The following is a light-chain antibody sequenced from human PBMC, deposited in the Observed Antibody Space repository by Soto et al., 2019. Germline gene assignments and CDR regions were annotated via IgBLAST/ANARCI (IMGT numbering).Light chain of an antibody. Sequence: QSVLTQPPSASGTPGQRVTISCSGYNSNIGSNYVYWYQQFPGTAPKLLIYRDNQRPSGVPDRFSGSKSGISASLAISGLRSEDEAEYYCAACDDRLRVWVFGGGTKLTVL. J-gene: IGLJ3*02. V-gene: IGLV1-47*01. CDR1: NSNIGSNY. CDR3: AACDDRLRVWV. CDR2: RDN.